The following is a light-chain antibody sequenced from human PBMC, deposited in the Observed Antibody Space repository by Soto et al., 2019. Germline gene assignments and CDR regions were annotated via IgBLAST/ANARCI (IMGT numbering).Light chain of an antibody. CDR1: QSISVN. V-gene: IGKV3-15*01. Sequence: EVVLTQSPATLSVSPGERATLSCRASQSISVNLAWYQQKPGQAPMLLIYGASTRATGNPARFSGSGSGTEFTLTINSLQSEDFAVYYCQQYNNWPVTFGPGTTVHIK. CDR2: GAS. J-gene: IGKJ3*01. CDR3: QQYNNWPVT.